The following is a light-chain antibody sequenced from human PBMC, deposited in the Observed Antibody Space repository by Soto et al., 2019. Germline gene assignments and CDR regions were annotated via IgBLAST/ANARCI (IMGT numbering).Light chain of an antibody. Sequence: QSALTQPASVSGSPGQSITISCTGTSNDVGIYNYVSWYQQHPGKAPKLIIYEVTNRPSGVSDRFSGSKSDNTASQTISGLQAEDEADYYCSSYTISSTWVFGGGTKVTVL. CDR2: EVT. CDR3: SSYTISSTWV. V-gene: IGLV2-14*01. J-gene: IGLJ3*02. CDR1: SNDVGIYNY.